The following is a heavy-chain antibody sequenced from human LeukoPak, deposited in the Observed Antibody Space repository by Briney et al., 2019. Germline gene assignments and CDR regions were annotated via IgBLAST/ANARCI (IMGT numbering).Heavy chain of an antibody. Sequence: GGSLRLSCAASGFTFSNYAMNWVRQAPGKGLEWVSGISSAGTYYADSVKGRFTISRDNSKNTLYLQMSSLRAEDTAVYYCARGVEPIAAAVEDWFDPWGQGTLVTVSS. V-gene: IGHV3-23*01. CDR2: ISSAGT. D-gene: IGHD6-13*01. CDR1: GFTFSNYA. J-gene: IGHJ5*02. CDR3: ARGVEPIAAAVEDWFDP.